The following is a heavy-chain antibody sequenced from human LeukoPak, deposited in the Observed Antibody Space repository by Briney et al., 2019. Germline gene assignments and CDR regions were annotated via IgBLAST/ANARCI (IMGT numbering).Heavy chain of an antibody. J-gene: IGHJ5*02. V-gene: IGHV1-2*06. Sequence: ASVKVSCKASGYTFIGYYMHWVRQAPGQGLEWMGRINPNSGATKYAQKFEGRVTMTRDTTSNTAYMELSRLRSDDTAVYYCARDSYRRILTTLGADYTSHLDPWDQGTLVTVSS. CDR2: INPNSGAT. CDR1: GYTFIGYY. D-gene: IGHD2-15*01. CDR3: ARDSYRRILTTLGADYTSHLDP.